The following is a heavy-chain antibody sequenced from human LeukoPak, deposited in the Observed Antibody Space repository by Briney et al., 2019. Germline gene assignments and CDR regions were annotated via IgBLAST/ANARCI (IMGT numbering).Heavy chain of an antibody. D-gene: IGHD6-19*01. Sequence: GGSLRLSCAASGFTFSSYAMSWVRQAPGKGLEWVSAISGSGGSTYYADSAKGRFTISRDNSKNTLYLQMNSLRAEDTAVYYCAKFGRVGIAVAGLDYWGQGTLVTVSS. CDR2: ISGSGGST. J-gene: IGHJ4*02. CDR3: AKFGRVGIAVAGLDY. CDR1: GFTFSSYA. V-gene: IGHV3-23*01.